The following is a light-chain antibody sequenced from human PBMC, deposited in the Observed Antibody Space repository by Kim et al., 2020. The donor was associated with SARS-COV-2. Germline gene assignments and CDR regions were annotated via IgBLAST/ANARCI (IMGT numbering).Light chain of an antibody. J-gene: IGLJ2*01. CDR1: SSDVGGYDH. V-gene: IGLV2-14*03. Sequence: GQSITIPSTGTSSDVGGYDHVSWYQQYPGNAPKLMIYDVNHRPSGVSNRFSGSKSGKTASLTISGLQAEDEADYYCSSYTARTTLVFGGGNQLTVL. CDR2: DVN. CDR3: SSYTARTTLV.